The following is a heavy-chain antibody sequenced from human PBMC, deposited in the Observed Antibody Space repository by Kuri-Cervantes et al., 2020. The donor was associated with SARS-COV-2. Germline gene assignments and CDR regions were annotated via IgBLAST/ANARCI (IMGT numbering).Heavy chain of an antibody. D-gene: IGHD3-10*01. CDR1: GASMSDPMSHYY. CDR3: ATKLFGEHWFDP. Sequence: SETLSLTCTVSGASMSDPMSHYYWNWIRLTPGKGLEWIGYIFHTGSNSRNPSLKSRVTISLDTSKNQFSLSLNSVTPADTAVYYCATKLFGEHWFDPWGQGILVTVSS. CDR2: IFHTGSN. V-gene: IGHV4-61*01. J-gene: IGHJ5*02.